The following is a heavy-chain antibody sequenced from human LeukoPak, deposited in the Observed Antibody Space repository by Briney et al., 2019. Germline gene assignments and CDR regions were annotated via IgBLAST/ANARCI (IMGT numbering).Heavy chain of an antibody. CDR3: TTREIVVEPAATSLVRGVLWRSDF. CDR1: GDTLTELS. V-gene: IGHV1-24*01. CDR2: FDPKEGER. Sequence: ASVKVSCKVSGDTLTELSVHWVRQAPGKGLEWMGGFDPKEGERVYAQNFQGRFTMTEDTSSGTAYMELNSLRSEDTAVYYCTTREIVVEPAATSLVRGVLWRSDFWGHGTLVTVSS. D-gene: IGHD2-2*01. J-gene: IGHJ4*01.